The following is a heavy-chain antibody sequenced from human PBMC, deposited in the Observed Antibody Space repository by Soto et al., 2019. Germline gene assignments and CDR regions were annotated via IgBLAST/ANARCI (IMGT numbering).Heavy chain of an antibody. D-gene: IGHD4-17*01. CDR3: ARATSTVTTIAYYYGIDG. CDR1: GFTFSSYA. Sequence: GGSLRLSCAASGFTFSSYAMHWVRQAPGKGLEYVSAISTNGGNTYYANSVKGRFTISRDNSKNTLYLQMGSLRAEDMAVYYCARATSTVTTIAYYYGIDGWGQGSTDTVSS. V-gene: IGHV3-64*01. CDR2: ISTNGGNT. J-gene: IGHJ6*02.